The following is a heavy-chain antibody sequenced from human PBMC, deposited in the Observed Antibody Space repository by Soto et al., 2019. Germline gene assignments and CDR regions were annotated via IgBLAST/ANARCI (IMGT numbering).Heavy chain of an antibody. D-gene: IGHD2-15*01. CDR3: AGTDCSGARCYLPLDV. CDR2: IYPSDSYT. J-gene: IGHJ6*02. Sequence: PGEALKISCKGSGYSFTSYWIIWVREMPGKGLEWMGSIYPSDSYTNYIPSFQGHVTISADKSISTAYLQWSRLKASDPAMYYCAGTDCSGARCYLPLDVWGQGTTVTVSS. CDR1: GYSFTSYW. V-gene: IGHV5-10-1*01.